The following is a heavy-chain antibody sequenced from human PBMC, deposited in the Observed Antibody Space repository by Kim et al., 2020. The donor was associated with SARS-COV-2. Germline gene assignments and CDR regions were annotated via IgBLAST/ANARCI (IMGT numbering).Heavy chain of an antibody. V-gene: IGHV4-31*03. CDR2: IYYSGST. J-gene: IGHJ4*02. Sequence: SETLSLTCTVSGGSISSGGYYWSWIRQHSGKGLEWIGYIYYSGSTYYNPSLKSRVTISVDTSKNHFSLKLSSVTAADTAVYYCARVENYHRSSQVDYWGQGTLVTVSS. CDR1: GGSISSGGYY. D-gene: IGHD3-22*01. CDR3: ARVENYHRSSQVDY.